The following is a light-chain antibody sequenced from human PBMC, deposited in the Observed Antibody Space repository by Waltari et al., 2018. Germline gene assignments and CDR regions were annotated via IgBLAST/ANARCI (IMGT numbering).Light chain of an antibody. V-gene: IGLV2-14*03. Sequence: QSALTQPVSVSGSPGQSITISCTGTISDVGGYNYVAWYQQHPGKAPKLLIYDVTNRPSGVSNRFSGSKSGNTAALTISGLQADDEADYHCSSFTSSSTLVFGTGTKVTVL. CDR3: SSFTSSSTLV. J-gene: IGLJ1*01. CDR2: DVT. CDR1: ISDVGGYNY.